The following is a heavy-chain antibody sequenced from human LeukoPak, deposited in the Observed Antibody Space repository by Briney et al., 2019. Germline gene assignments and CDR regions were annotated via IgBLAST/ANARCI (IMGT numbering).Heavy chain of an antibody. V-gene: IGHV1-8*01. J-gene: IGHJ4*02. CDR3: ARGRHYYGSGSYSLYYFDY. CDR1: GYTFTSND. Sequence: ASVKVSCKATGYTFTSNDINWVRQATGQGLEWMGWMNPNSGNTGYAQKFQGRVTMTRNTSISTAYMELSSLRSEDTAVYYCARGRHYYGSGSYSLYYFDYWGQGTLVTVSS. D-gene: IGHD3-10*01. CDR2: MNPNSGNT.